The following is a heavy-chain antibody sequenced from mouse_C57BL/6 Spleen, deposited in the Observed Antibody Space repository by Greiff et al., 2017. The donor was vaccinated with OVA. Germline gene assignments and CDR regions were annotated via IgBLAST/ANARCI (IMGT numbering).Heavy chain of an antibody. CDR3: ARWDGYYGDY. J-gene: IGHJ2*01. Sequence: VKLMESGAELARPGASVKLSCKASGYTFTSYGISWVKQRTGQGLEWIGEIYPRSGNTYYNEKFKGKATLTADKSSSTAYMELRSLTSEDSAVYFCARWDGYYGDYWGQGTTLTVSS. CDR2: IYPRSGNT. V-gene: IGHV1-81*01. CDR1: GYTFTSYG. D-gene: IGHD2-3*01.